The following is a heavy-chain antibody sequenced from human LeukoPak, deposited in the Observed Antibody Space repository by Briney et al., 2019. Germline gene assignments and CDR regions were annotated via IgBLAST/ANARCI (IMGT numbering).Heavy chain of an antibody. CDR1: GYSFTNYW. CDR3: ATLRSGFDI. D-gene: IGHD3-3*01. CDR2: IYPSDSDT. V-gene: IGHV5-51*01. Sequence: GESLKLSCKASGYSFTNYWIGWVRQMPGKGLEWVGIIYPSDSDTRYSPTFQGQVTISADKSISTAYLQWSSLKASDTAMYYCATLRSGFDIWGQGTMVTVSS. J-gene: IGHJ3*02.